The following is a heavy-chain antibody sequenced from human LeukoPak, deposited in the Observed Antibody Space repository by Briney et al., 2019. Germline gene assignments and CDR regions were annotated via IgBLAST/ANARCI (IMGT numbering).Heavy chain of an antibody. V-gene: IGHV1-69*13. Sequence: SVTVSCKASGGTFSSYAISWVRQAPGQGREGMGGIIPIFGTANYAQKFQGRVTITADESTSTAYMELSSLRSDDTAVYYCARGEIRQWLVPYYFDYWGQGTLVTVSS. D-gene: IGHD6-19*01. CDR1: GGTFSSYA. CDR3: ARGEIRQWLVPYYFDY. J-gene: IGHJ4*02. CDR2: IIPIFGTA.